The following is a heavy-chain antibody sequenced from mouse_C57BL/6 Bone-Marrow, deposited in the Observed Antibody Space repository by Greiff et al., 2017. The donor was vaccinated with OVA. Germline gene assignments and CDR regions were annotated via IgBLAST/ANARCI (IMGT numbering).Heavy chain of an antibody. V-gene: IGHV1-82*01. CDR1: GYAFSSSW. J-gene: IGHJ2*01. CDR3: ARWGLGDY. Sequence: QVQLQQSGPELVKPGASVKISCKASGYAFSSSWMNWVKQRPGKGLEWIGRIYPGDGATNYNGKFKGKATLTADKSSSTAYMQLSSLTSEDSAVYFCARWGLGDYWGQGTTLTVSS. D-gene: IGHD2-4*01. CDR2: IYPGDGAT.